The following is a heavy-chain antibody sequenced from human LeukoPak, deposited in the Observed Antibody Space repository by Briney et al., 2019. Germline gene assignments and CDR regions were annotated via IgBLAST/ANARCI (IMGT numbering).Heavy chain of an antibody. V-gene: IGHV3-11*01. CDR2: ISSSGSTI. Sequence: GGSLRLSCAASGFTFNDYYMSWIRQAPGKGLEWVSYISSSGSTIYYADSAKGRFTISRDNAKNSLYLQMNSLRAEDTAMYYCTRDAHIGYLPENSDYLFDYWGQGTLVTVSS. J-gene: IGHJ4*02. D-gene: IGHD4-11*01. CDR3: TRDAHIGYLPENSDYLFDY. CDR1: GFTFNDYY.